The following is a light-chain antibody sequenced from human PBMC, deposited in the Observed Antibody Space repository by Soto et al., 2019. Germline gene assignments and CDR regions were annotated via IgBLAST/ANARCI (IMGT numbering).Light chain of an antibody. CDR2: DAS. CDR3: QQYHNWPIT. J-gene: IGKJ5*01. Sequence: EIVMTQSPATLSVSPGEIATISCRASQSVSSNLAWHQQKPGQAPRLLMYDASTRATGIPARFSGSWSETEFTLTISSLQSEDVAVYYCQQYHNWPITFGQGTRLEIK. V-gene: IGKV3-15*01. CDR1: QSVSSN.